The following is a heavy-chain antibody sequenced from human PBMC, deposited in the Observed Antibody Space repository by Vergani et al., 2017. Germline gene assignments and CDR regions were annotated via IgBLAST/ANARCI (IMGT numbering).Heavy chain of an antibody. V-gene: IGHV3-23*01. J-gene: IGHJ4*02. CDR1: GFTFSSYA. Sequence: EVQLSESGGGLVQPGGSLRLSCAASGFTFSSYAMSWVRQAPGKGLEWVSAISGSGGSTYYADSVKGRFTISRDNSKNTLYLQMNNLRAEDTAVYYCAKDPPYYDFWSGYYEGGYGFDYWGQGTLVTVSS. CDR2: ISGSGGST. D-gene: IGHD3-3*01. CDR3: AKDPPYYDFWSGYYEGGYGFDY.